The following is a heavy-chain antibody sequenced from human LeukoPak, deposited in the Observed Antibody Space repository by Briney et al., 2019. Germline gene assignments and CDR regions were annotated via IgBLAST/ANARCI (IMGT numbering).Heavy chain of an antibody. CDR1: GGSISTSTYY. V-gene: IGHV4-39*01. Sequence: PSETLSLTCTVSGGSISTSTYYWDWIRQPPGKGLEWIGSIYYSGTTYYNPSLKSRVTISVDTSKNQFSLKLTSVTAADTAVYYCARLNDYWGQGTLVTVSS. CDR2: IYYSGTT. CDR3: ARLNDY. J-gene: IGHJ4*02.